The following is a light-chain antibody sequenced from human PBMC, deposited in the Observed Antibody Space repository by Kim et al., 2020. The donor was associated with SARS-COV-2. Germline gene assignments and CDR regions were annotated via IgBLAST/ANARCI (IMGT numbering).Light chain of an antibody. CDR1: GSDVGAYTY. CDR3: CSFAGSYTLV. CDR2: GVT. Sequence: QSALTQPPSVSGSPGQSVTISCTGTGSDVGAYTYVSWYQQHPDKAPKLLIYGVTVRPSGVPDRFSGSKSGQTASLTISGLQAEDEADYYCCSFAGSYTLVFGGGTQLTVL. V-gene: IGLV2-11*01. J-gene: IGLJ2*01.